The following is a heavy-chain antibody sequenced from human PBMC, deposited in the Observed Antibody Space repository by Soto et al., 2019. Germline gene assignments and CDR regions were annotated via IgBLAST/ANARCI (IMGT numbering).Heavy chain of an antibody. CDR1: GLTFSNYG. V-gene: IGHV3-23*01. Sequence: GGALRLSCATSGLTFSNYGMSWVRHAPGGGLEWVSSMRGSSSTTYYADSVRGRFTISRDRSKNTLYLQMSSLRAEDTALYYCAKNQERELPRVIDFWGQGTLVTVSS. CDR3: AKNQERELPRVIDF. CDR2: MRGSSSTT. J-gene: IGHJ4*02. D-gene: IGHD1-7*01.